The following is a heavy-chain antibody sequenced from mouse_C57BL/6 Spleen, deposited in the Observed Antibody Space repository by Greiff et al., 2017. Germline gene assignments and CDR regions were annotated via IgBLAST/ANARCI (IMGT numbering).Heavy chain of an antibody. Sequence: EVQGVESGGGLVQPKGSLKLSCAASGFSFNTYALNWVRQAPGKGLEWVARIRSKSNNYATYYADSVKDRFTISRDDAESMLYLQMNNLKTEDTAMYYCVRLPVGGYFDVWGTGTTVTVSS. CDR2: IRSKSNNYAT. V-gene: IGHV10-1*01. D-gene: IGHD1-1*01. J-gene: IGHJ1*03. CDR3: VRLPVGGYFDV. CDR1: GFSFNTYA.